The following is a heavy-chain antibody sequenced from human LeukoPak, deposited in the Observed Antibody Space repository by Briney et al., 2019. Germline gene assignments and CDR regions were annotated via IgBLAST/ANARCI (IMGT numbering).Heavy chain of an antibody. D-gene: IGHD6-13*01. CDR1: GFMFTSYA. V-gene: IGHV3-23*01. CDR3: AKSPARGYSSSWYFDY. Sequence: GGSLRLSCAASGFMFTSYAMSWVRQAPGKGLGWVSAISNSGGSTYYADSVKGRFTISRDNSKNTVYLQMNSLRAEDTALYYCAKSPARGYSSSWYFDYWGQGTLVTVSS. J-gene: IGHJ4*02. CDR2: ISNSGGST.